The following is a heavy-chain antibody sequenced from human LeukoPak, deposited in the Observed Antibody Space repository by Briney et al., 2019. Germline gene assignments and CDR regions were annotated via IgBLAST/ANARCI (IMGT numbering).Heavy chain of an antibody. D-gene: IGHD4-23*01. CDR2: IYYSGST. J-gene: IGHJ5*02. V-gene: IGHV4-59*01. CDR1: GGSISSYH. CDR3: ARRFTDDYGGLNWFDP. Sequence: SETLSLTCTVSGGSISSYHWSWIRQPPGKGLEWIGYIYYSGSTNYNPSLKSRVTISVDTSKNQFSLKLSSVTAADTAVYYCARRFTDDYGGLNWFDPWGQGTLVTVSS.